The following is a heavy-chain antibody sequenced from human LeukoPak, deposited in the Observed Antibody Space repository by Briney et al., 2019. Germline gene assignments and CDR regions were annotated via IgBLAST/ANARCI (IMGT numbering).Heavy chain of an antibody. J-gene: IGHJ4*02. Sequence: GGSLRLSCVASGFTFSDYSFNWVRQAPGKGLEWVTIISYDGSNRYYADSVKGRFTISRDNAKNSLYLQMNSLRAEDTAVYYCARASLWFGIDWGQGTLVTVSS. CDR2: ISYDGSNR. CDR1: GFTFSDYS. D-gene: IGHD3-10*01. V-gene: IGHV3-30*03. CDR3: ARASLWFGID.